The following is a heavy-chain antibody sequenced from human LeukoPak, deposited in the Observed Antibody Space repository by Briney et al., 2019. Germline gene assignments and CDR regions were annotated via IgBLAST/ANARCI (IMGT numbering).Heavy chain of an antibody. Sequence: GGSLRLSCAASGFTFSSYAMTWVRQAPGKGLEWVSVMSGSGGHTYYADSVKGRFTISGDNSKNMLYLQMNSLRADDTAVYYCAKTYSSSWDYFDYWGQGTLVTVSS. V-gene: IGHV3-23*01. J-gene: IGHJ4*02. CDR2: MSGSGGHT. CDR3: AKTYSSSWDYFDY. D-gene: IGHD6-13*01. CDR1: GFTFSSYA.